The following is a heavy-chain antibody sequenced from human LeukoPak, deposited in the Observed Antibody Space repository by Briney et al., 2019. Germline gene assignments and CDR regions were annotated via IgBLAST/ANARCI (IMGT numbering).Heavy chain of an antibody. CDR3: ARDIRYYYGSGTFSRFDY. J-gene: IGHJ4*02. CDR1: GGSISSYY. CDR2: IYTSGST. D-gene: IGHD3-10*01. V-gene: IGHV4-4*07. Sequence: SETLSLTCTVSGGSISSYYWSWIRQPAGKGLEWIGRIYTSGSTNYNPSLKSRVTMSVDTSKNQFSLKLSSVTAADTAVYYCARDIRYYYGSGTFSRFDYWGQGTLVTVSS.